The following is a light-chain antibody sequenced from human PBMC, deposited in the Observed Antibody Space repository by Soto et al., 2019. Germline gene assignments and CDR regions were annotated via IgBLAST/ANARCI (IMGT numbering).Light chain of an antibody. J-gene: IGKJ1*01. CDR2: GAS. Sequence: DIVMTQSPDSLAVSLGERATINCKSSQNNKNYLAWYQHKPGQAPRLLIHGASTRATGIPARISGSGSGTEFTLTISSLQSEDFAVYYCQQFRNWPWTFGQGTKVDIK. CDR1: QNNKNY. CDR3: QQFRNWPWT. V-gene: IGKV3D-15*01.